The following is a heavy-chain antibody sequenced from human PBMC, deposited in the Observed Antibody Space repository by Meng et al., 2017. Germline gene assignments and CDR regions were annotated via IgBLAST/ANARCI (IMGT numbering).Heavy chain of an antibody. V-gene: IGHV1-69*06. CDR3: ARDGVGATEGYFDY. CDR2: IIPIFGTA. CDR1: GGTLSSYA. J-gene: IGHJ4*02. Sequence: QGQLGQVGAEVKRPGPSGKVSCKASGGTLSSYAISWVRQAPGQGLEWMGGIIPIFGTANYAQKFQGRVTITADKSTSTAYMELSSLRSEDTAVYYCARDGVGATEGYFDYWGQGTLVTVSS. D-gene: IGHD1-26*01.